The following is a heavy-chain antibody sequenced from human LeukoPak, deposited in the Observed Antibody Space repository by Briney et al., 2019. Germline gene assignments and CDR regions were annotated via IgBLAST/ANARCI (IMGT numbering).Heavy chain of an antibody. CDR2: INHSGST. Sequence: PSETLSLTCAVYGGSFSGYYWSWIRQPPGKGLEWIGEINHSGSTNYNPSLKSRVTISVDTSKNQFSLKLSSVTAADTAVYYCAREYGGDPHFDYWGQGTLVTASS. J-gene: IGHJ4*02. V-gene: IGHV4-34*01. CDR3: AREYGGDPHFDY. D-gene: IGHD2-21*02. CDR1: GGSFSGYY.